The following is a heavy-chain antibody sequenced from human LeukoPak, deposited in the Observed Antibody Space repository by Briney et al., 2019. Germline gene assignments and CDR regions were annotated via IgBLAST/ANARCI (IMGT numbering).Heavy chain of an antibody. CDR1: GFTFSSYA. CDR2: ISGSGGST. D-gene: IGHD1-26*01. Sequence: PGGSLRLSCAASGFTFSSYAMSWVRQAPGKGLEWVSAISGSGGSTYYADSVKGRFTISRDTAKNSLYLQMNSLRAEDTAVYYCARAGIVGAVFDFWGHGTLVTVSS. J-gene: IGHJ4*01. CDR3: ARAGIVGAVFDF. V-gene: IGHV3-23*01.